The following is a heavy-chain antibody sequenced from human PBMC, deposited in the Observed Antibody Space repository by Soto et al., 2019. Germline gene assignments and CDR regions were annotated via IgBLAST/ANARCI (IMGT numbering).Heavy chain of an antibody. J-gene: IGHJ4*02. D-gene: IGHD6-6*01. CDR2: ISGSGTTT. CDR1: GFIFSNYA. CDR3: VREGSSSGLHLDH. V-gene: IGHV3-23*01. Sequence: VQLLESGGHLVQPGGSLRLSCAASGFIFSNYAMSWVRQAPGKGLEWVSFISGSGTTTYYANSVKGRFTISRVNSKNTLYLQMNSLRVEDAAVYYCVREGSSSGLHLDHWGRGTLVTVSS.